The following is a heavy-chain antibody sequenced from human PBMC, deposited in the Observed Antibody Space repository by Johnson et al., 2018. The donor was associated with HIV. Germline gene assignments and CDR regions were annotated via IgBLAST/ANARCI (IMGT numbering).Heavy chain of an antibody. V-gene: IGHV3-30*02. CDR2: IRYDEGSK. CDR3: AKERAYIRSFDI. Sequence: QMLLVESGGGVVQPGRSLRLSCAASGFTFSSFGMHWVRQAPGNGLQWVASIRYDEGSKYYVDSVKGRFTISRDNSKNTLHLQINSLRAEETAMYYCAKERAYIRSFDIWGQGTVVTGSS. D-gene: IGHD1-14*01. CDR1: GFTFSSFG. J-gene: IGHJ3*02.